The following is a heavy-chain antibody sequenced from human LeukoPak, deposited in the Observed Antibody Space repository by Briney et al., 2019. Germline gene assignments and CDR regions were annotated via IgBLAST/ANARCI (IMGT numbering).Heavy chain of an antibody. Sequence: GGSLRLSCAASGFTFDDYAMHWVRQAPGKGLEWVSGISWNSGSIVYADSVKGRFTISRDNAKNSLYLQMNSLRAEDVALYYCAKDIDSGSFHGWYYFDYWGQGTLVTVSS. CDR3: AKDIDSGSFHGWYYFDY. D-gene: IGHD1-26*01. CDR1: GFTFDDYA. J-gene: IGHJ4*02. CDR2: ISWNSGSI. V-gene: IGHV3-9*03.